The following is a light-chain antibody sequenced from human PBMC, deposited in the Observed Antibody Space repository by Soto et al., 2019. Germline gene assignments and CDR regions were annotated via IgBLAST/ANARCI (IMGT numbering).Light chain of an antibody. V-gene: IGKV1-39*01. CDR3: QQSYSTLRGT. Sequence: DIQMTQSPSSLSACVGDRVTITCRASQSISSYLNWYQQKPGKAPKLLIYAASSLQSGVPSRFSGSGSGTDFTLTISSLQPEDFATYYCQQSYSTLRGTFGQGTKLEIK. CDR2: AAS. J-gene: IGKJ2*02. CDR1: QSISSY.